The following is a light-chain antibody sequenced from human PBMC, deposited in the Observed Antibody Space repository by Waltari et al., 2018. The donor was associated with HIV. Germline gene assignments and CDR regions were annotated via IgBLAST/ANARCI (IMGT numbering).Light chain of an antibody. Sequence: AIQLTQSPSSLSASVGDRVTISCRASQDISTALAWYQQKPGKAPKLLIYDASNLESWVPSRFRGRGSGTDCPFTIRRLQPEGFSTYYWQPFYSSPYSFGQGTKLEIK. CDR3: QPFYSSPYS. CDR1: QDISTA. V-gene: IGKV1-13*02. J-gene: IGKJ2*03. CDR2: DAS.